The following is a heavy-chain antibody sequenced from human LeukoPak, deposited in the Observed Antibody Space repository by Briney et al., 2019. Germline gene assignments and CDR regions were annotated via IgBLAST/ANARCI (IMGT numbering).Heavy chain of an antibody. D-gene: IGHD3-3*01. CDR3: AREETNYGFWSGSMAGAFDI. V-gene: IGHV5-51*01. J-gene: IGHJ3*02. CDR1: GYSFTSYW. Sequence: GESLKISCKGSGYSFTSYWIGWVRQMPGKGLEWMGIIYPGDSDTRYSPSFQGQVTISADKSISTAYLQWSSLKASDTAMYYCAREETNYGFWSGSMAGAFDIWGQGTMVTVSS. CDR2: IYPGDSDT.